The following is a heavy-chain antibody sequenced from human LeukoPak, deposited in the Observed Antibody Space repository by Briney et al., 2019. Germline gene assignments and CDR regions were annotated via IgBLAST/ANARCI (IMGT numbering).Heavy chain of an antibody. CDR2: IRYDGSNK. Sequence: GGSLRLSCAASGFTFSSYGMHWVRQAPGKGLEWVAFIRYDGSNKYYADSVKGRFTISRDNSKNTLYLQMNSLRAEDTAVYYCAKRVVPAADAFDIWGQGTMVTVSP. D-gene: IGHD2-2*01. CDR1: GFTFSSYG. J-gene: IGHJ3*02. CDR3: AKRVVPAADAFDI. V-gene: IGHV3-30*02.